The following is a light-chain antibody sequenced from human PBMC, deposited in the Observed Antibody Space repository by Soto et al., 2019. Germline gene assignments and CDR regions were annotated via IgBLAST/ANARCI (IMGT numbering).Light chain of an antibody. Sequence: QSVLTQPPSASGSPGQSVTVSCTGTTSDVGGYNYVSWYQQHPGKAPKLMIYEVTKRPSGVPDRFSGSKSGNTASLTISGRQAEDEADYYCSSYAGSNNLVFAGGTKLTVL. J-gene: IGLJ3*02. CDR2: EVT. CDR3: SSYAGSNNLV. CDR1: TSDVGGYNY. V-gene: IGLV2-8*01.